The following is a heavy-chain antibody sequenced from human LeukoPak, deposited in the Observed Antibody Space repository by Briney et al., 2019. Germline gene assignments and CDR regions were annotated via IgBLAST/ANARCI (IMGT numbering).Heavy chain of an antibody. CDR2: IRSKTDGETA. V-gene: IGHV3-15*01. J-gene: IGHJ4*02. CDR3: ATPSASLDN. D-gene: IGHD3-16*02. Sequence: GGSLRLSCAASGFTFSSYSMNWVRQAPGKGPEWVGRIRSKTDGETADYAAPVKGRFFISRDDLKNTLYLEMNSLKIEDTVVYYCATPSASLDNWGQGTLVTVSS. CDR1: GFTFSSYS.